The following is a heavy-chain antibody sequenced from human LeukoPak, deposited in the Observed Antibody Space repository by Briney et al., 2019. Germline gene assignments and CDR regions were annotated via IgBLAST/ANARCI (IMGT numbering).Heavy chain of an antibody. J-gene: IGHJ6*02. Sequence: GALRLSCAASGFTFSSYGMHWVRQAPGKGLEWVAAISYDGSNKYYADSVKGRFTISRDNSKNTLYLQMNSLRAEDTAVYYCAKGVNYYGSGSYSDGMDVWGQGTTVTVSS. CDR3: AKGVNYYGSGSYSDGMDV. CDR1: GFTFSSYG. D-gene: IGHD3-10*01. CDR2: ISYDGSNK. V-gene: IGHV3-30*18.